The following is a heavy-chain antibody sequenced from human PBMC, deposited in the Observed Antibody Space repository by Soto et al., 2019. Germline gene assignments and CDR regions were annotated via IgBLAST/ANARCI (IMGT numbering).Heavy chain of an antibody. J-gene: IGHJ4*02. V-gene: IGHV5-51*01. CDR1: GYSFTSYW. D-gene: IGHD1-26*01. CDR2: IYPGDSDT. CDR3: ARHSTTRGSYDRLDY. Sequence: GESLKISCKGSGYSFTSYWIGWVRQMPGKGLEWMGIIYPGDSDTRYSPSFQGQVTISADKSIGTAYLQWSSLKASDTAMYYCARHSTTRGSYDRLDYWGQGTLVTVSS.